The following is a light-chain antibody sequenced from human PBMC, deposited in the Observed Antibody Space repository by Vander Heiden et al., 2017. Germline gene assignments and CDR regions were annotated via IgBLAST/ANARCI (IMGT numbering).Light chain of an antibody. CDR2: STN. V-gene: IGLV8-61*01. CDR1: SGSVSTNYY. CDR3: VLYMGSGISV. Sequence: QTVVTPEPLFSVSPGGTVTLTCGLSSGSVSTNYYPSWYQQTPGQSPRTLIYSTNTRSSGVPDRFSGSILGNTAALTITGAQADDESDYYCVLYMGSGISVFGGGTKLTVL. J-gene: IGLJ2*01.